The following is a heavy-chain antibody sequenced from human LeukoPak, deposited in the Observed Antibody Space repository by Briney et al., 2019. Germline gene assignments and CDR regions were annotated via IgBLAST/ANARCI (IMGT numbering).Heavy chain of an antibody. J-gene: IGHJ6*02. Sequence: ASVKVSCKASGYTFTDYLMHWVRQAPGQGLEWMGWINPNSGGTNYAQRFQGRVTMTRDTSISTAYMELSSLRSDDTAVYYCTREWWGELAGNGMDVWGQGTTVTVSS. D-gene: IGHD2-15*01. V-gene: IGHV1-2*02. CDR2: INPNSGGT. CDR1: GYTFTDYL. CDR3: TREWWGELAGNGMDV.